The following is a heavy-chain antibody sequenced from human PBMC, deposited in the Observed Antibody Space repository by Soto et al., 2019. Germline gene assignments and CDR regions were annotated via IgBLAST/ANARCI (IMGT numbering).Heavy chain of an antibody. CDR3: ASEGYCSSTSCYVDY. J-gene: IGHJ4*02. V-gene: IGHV1-2*02. Sequence: ASVKVSCKASGYTFTGYYMHWVRQASGQGLEWMGWINPNSGGTNYAQKFQGRVTMTRDTSISTAYMELSRLRSDDTAVYYCASEGYCSSTSCYVDYWGQGTLVTVSS. CDR2: INPNSGGT. D-gene: IGHD2-2*01. CDR1: GYTFTGYY.